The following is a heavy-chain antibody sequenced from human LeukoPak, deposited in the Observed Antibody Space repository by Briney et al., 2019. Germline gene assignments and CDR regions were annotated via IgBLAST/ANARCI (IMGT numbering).Heavy chain of an antibody. CDR3: ATGSGHYYDR. J-gene: IGHJ4*02. CDR2: VHDDGDTK. V-gene: IGHV3-33*01. CDR1: GFTFSSYY. Sequence: GTSLRLSCTTSGFTFSSYYMHWVRQAPGKGLEWVAVVHDDGDTKYYVDSVKGRFTISRDNSKNTLYLQMSTLRDEDTAIYYCATGSGHYYDRWGQGTLVTVPS. D-gene: IGHD3-3*01.